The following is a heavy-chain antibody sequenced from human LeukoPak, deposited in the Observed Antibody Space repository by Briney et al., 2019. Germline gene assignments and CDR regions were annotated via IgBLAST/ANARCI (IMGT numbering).Heavy chain of an antibody. J-gene: IGHJ5*02. CDR2: IYYSGST. V-gene: IGHV4-30-4*01. D-gene: IGHD1/OR15-1a*01. CDR1: GGSISSGDYY. CDR3: ASGGGNIPWFDP. Sequence: SQTLSLTCTVSGGSISSGDYYWSWIRQPPGKGLEWIGYIYYSGSTYYNPSLKSRVTISVDTSKNQFSLKLSSVTAADTAVYYCASGGGNIPWFDPWGQGTLVAVSS.